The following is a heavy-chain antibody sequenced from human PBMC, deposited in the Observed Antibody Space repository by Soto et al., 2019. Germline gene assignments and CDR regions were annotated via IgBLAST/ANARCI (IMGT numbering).Heavy chain of an antibody. CDR2: INNSGST. J-gene: IGHJ4*02. V-gene: IGHV4-34*01. CDR1: GGSFRGYQ. Sequence: GTLSLRCAVRGGSFRGYQWTGIRQPPGKGLEWIGEINNSGSTNDNPSLKSRVTISRDTSKNQFSLSLSSVTAADTAIYYCARGGYTSGWFRFWGQGILVTVYS. D-gene: IGHD6-19*01. CDR3: ARGGYTSGWFRF.